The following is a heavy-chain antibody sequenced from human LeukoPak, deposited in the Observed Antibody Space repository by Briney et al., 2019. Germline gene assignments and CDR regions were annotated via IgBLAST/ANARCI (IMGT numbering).Heavy chain of an antibody. Sequence: GGSLRLSCAASGFTFSSYEMNWVRQAPGRGLEWVSYISSSGSTTYYADSVKGRFTISRDNAKNSLYLQMNSLRAEGTAVYYCARARDTGFLFDYWGQGTLVTVSS. CDR2: ISSSGSTT. J-gene: IGHJ4*02. V-gene: IGHV3-48*03. CDR3: ARARDTGFLFDY. D-gene: IGHD2-8*02. CDR1: GFTFSSYE.